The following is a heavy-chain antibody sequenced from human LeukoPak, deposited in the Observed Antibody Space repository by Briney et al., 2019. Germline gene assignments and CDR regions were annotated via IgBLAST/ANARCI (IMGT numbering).Heavy chain of an antibody. V-gene: IGHV1-69*01. Sequence: ASVKVSCKASGGTFSSYAISWVRQAPGQGLEWMGGIIPIFGTANYAQKFQGRVTITADESTSTAYMELSSLGSEDTAVYYCARITMVRGVSSPNYYYCGMDVWGQGTTVTVSS. D-gene: IGHD3-10*01. CDR2: IIPIFGTA. CDR1: GGTFSSYA. J-gene: IGHJ6*02. CDR3: ARITMVRGVSSPNYYYCGMDV.